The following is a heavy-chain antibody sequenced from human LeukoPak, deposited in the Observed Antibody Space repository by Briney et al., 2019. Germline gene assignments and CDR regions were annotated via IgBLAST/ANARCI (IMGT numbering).Heavy chain of an antibody. Sequence: SETLSLTCTVSGGSISSSSYYWGWIRQPPGKGLEWIGSIYYSGSTYYNPSLKSRVTISVDTSKNQFSLRLSSVTAADTAVYYCARLPSNPYYYGSGTYLDYWGQGTLVTVSS. CDR3: ARLPSNPYYYGSGTYLDY. V-gene: IGHV4-39*01. D-gene: IGHD3-10*01. J-gene: IGHJ4*02. CDR1: GGSISSSSYY. CDR2: IYYSGST.